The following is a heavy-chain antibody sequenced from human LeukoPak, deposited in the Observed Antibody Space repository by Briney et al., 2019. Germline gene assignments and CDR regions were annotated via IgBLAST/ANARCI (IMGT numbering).Heavy chain of an antibody. D-gene: IGHD3-22*01. J-gene: IGHJ6*02. CDR3: AKRQERDYYDSSGYHYYYYGMDV. V-gene: IGHV3-23*01. CDR1: GFTFSSYA. Sequence: GGSLRLSCAASGFTFSSYAMSWVRQAPGKGLEWVSAINGSGGSTYYADSVKGRFTISRDNSKNTLYLQMNSLRAEDTAVYYCAKRQERDYYDSSGYHYYYYGMDVWGQGTTVTVSS. CDR2: INGSGGST.